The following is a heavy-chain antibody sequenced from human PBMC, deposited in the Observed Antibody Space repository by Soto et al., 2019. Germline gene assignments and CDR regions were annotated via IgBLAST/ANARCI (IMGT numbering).Heavy chain of an antibody. J-gene: IGHJ6*02. CDR1: EFTFNSYA. Sequence: EVQLLESGGDLVQPGGSLRLSCAASEFTFNSYAMNWVRQAPGKGLEWVSVISGGGGTTYYADSVKGRFRISRDNSKNTLYLQMNSLRVEDTAVYYCAKGKVAYDNSGLQYFYYFPMNVWGQGTTVTVSS. D-gene: IGHD3-22*01. CDR2: ISGGGGTT. CDR3: AKGKVAYDNSGLQYFYYFPMNV. V-gene: IGHV3-23*01.